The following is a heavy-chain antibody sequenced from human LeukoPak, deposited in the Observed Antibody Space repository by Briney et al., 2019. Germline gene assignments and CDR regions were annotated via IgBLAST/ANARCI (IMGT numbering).Heavy chain of an antibody. V-gene: IGHV1-69*05. D-gene: IGHD5-18*01. CDR2: IIPISGAA. CDR1: AGTFSTSA. CDR3: AWSRKRGGTQLWHSGNYDLFMDV. Sequence: SVKVSCKASAGTFSTSALSWVRQAPGQGPDGMGRIIPISGAAKYAQKFQGRVTIATDESARTVFVELRGLRYEDTALYYCAWSRKRGGTQLWHSGNYDLFMDVWGKGTTVIVSP. J-gene: IGHJ6*04.